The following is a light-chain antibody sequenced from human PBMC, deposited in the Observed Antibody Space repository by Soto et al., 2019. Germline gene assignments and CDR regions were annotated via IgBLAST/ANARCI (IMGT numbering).Light chain of an antibody. J-gene: IGKJ1*01. CDR2: GAS. CDR1: QSVSSN. Sequence: EIVMTQSPATLSVSPGERATLSCRASQSVSSNLAWYQQKPGQAPRLLIYGASTRATGIPARFSGSGSGTEFTLTISRLEPEDFAVYYCQQFATSPRTFGRGTKVDIK. V-gene: IGKV3-15*01. CDR3: QQFATSPRT.